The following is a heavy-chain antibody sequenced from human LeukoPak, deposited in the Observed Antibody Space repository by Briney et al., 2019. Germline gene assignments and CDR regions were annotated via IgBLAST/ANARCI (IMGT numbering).Heavy chain of an antibody. CDR1: GFICSTHW. V-gene: IGHV3-7*01. Sequence: GGSLRLSCAASGFICSTHWMSWVRQAPGKGLEWVAKIKQDGSEKYYVDSVKGRFTISRDNAKNSLYLQINSLRAEDTAAYYCARLGTAGYWGQGTLVTVSS. J-gene: IGHJ4*02. CDR3: ARLGTAGY. D-gene: IGHD1-14*01. CDR2: IKQDGSEK.